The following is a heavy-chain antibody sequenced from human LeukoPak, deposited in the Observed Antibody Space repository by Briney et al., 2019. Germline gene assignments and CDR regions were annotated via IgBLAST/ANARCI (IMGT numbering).Heavy chain of an antibody. CDR3: ARRGAFWSGYPSYWFDP. V-gene: IGHV5-51*01. CDR2: IYPGDSDT. D-gene: IGHD3-3*01. CDR1: GYSFTSYW. Sequence: GESLKISCKGSGYSFTSYWIGWVRQMPGKGLEWMGIIYPGDSDTRYSPSFQGQVTISADKSISTAYLQWSSLKALDTAMYYCARRGAFWSGYPSYWFDPWGQGTLVTVSS. J-gene: IGHJ5*02.